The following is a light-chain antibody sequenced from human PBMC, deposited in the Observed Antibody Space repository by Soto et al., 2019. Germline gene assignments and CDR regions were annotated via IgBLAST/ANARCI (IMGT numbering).Light chain of an antibody. CDR1: QSVSSSY. V-gene: IGKV3-20*01. J-gene: IGKJ1*01. CDR3: QQYGSSPRT. Sequence: EIVLTQSPGTLSLSPGERATLSGRASQSVSSSYLAWYQQKPGQAPRLLIYDASSRATGIPDRFSGSGSGTDFTLTISRLEPEDFAVYYCQQYGSSPRTFGHGTKVEIK. CDR2: DAS.